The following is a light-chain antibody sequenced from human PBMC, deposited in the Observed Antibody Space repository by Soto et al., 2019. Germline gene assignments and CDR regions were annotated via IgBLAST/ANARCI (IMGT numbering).Light chain of an antibody. J-gene: IGKJ1*01. V-gene: IGKV4-1*01. Sequence: DIVMTQSPDSLAVSLGERATINCKSSQSVLYSSNNKNYLAWYQQKPGQPPKLLIYCASTRESGVPDRFSGRGSGTDVTLTISSLQAEDVAVYYCQQYYSTPWTFGQGTKVEI. CDR1: QSVLYSSNNKNY. CDR2: CAS. CDR3: QQYYSTPWT.